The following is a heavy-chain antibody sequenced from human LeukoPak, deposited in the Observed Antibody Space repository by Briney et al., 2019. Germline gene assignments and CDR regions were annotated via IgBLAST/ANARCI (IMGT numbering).Heavy chain of an antibody. Sequence: ASVKVSCNSSGSTFSSYAINWVRHSPGQGLGRMGGIIPIIVTANHAQNFQGRVTITADKSTSTAYMELSSMRCDDTAVYYCARRYEFWSGYCPERREYYMDVWGKGTTVTVSS. CDR3: ARRYEFWSGYCPERREYYMDV. J-gene: IGHJ6*03. CDR1: GSTFSSYA. CDR2: IIPIIVTA. V-gene: IGHV1-69*06. D-gene: IGHD3-3*01.